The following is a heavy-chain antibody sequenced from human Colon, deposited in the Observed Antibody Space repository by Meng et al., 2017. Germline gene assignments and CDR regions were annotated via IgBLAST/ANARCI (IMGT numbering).Heavy chain of an antibody. V-gene: IGHV4-4*02. D-gene: IGHD3-9*01. CDR3: ARGVDWAKSGNF. CDR1: GGSITSNNW. CDR2: IYHSGTT. Sequence: QVPLQGSVPGRLKPSGTLSLTCAVSGGSITSNNWWSWVRQPPGKGLEWIGEIYHSGTTNYNASLKSRVTISVDRSNNQFSLNLRSLTAADTAVYYCARGVDWAKSGNFWGQGTLVTVSS. J-gene: IGHJ4*02.